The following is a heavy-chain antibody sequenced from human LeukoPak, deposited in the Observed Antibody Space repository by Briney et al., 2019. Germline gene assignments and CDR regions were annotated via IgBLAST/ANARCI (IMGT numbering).Heavy chain of an antibody. Sequence: SETLSLTCTVSGGSVNNYYWSWIRQPAGKGLEWIGRIYTSGSTNYNPSLKSRVTISVDTSKNQFSLKLSSVTAADTAVYYCARNKYYYGSGSYHFDYWGQGTLVTVSS. J-gene: IGHJ4*02. CDR1: GGSVNNYY. D-gene: IGHD3-10*01. CDR2: IYTSGST. V-gene: IGHV4-4*07. CDR3: ARNKYYYGSGSYHFDY.